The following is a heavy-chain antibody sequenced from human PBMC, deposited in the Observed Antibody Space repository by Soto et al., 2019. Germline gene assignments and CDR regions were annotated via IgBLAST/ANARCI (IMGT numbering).Heavy chain of an antibody. CDR3: ARGLWFGEFHFDY. V-gene: IGHV1-3*01. CDR1: GYSFTYYA. CDR2: INGRTGDT. Sequence: GSVKVSCKTSGYSFTYYALHWVRQAPGQRPEWMGWINGRTGDTKYSRKFQGRVTFTRDTSASAAYLDLSSLISEDTAVYYCARGLWFGEFHFDYWGQGSPVTVSS. D-gene: IGHD3-10*01. J-gene: IGHJ4*02.